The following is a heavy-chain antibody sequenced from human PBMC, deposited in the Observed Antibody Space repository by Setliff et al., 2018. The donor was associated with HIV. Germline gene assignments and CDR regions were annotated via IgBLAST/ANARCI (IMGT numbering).Heavy chain of an antibody. D-gene: IGHD1-20*01. CDR2: MNPNSGVS. CDR3: AREARYQDRYYYYMDV. Sequence: ASVKVSCKASGHTFTNVDIQWLRRATGQGLEWMGWMNPNSGVSGYAQKFQGRVTMTRDTSASTVYMELSSLRSEDTAVYYCAREARYQDRYYYYMDVWGKGTTVTVSS. V-gene: IGHV1-8*01. CDR1: GHTFTNVD. J-gene: IGHJ6*03.